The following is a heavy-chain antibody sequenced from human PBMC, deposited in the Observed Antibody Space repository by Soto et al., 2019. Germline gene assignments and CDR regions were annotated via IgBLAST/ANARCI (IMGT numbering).Heavy chain of an antibody. CDR3: ARHYYDFWSGYPLLS. D-gene: IGHD3-3*01. CDR1: GGSISSYY. Sequence: SETLSLTCTVSGGSISSYYWSWIRQPPGKGLEWIGYIYYSGSTNYNPSLKSRVTISVDTSKNQFSLKLSSVTAADTAVYYCARHYYDFWSGYPLLSWGQGTLVTVSS. J-gene: IGHJ4*02. CDR2: IYYSGST. V-gene: IGHV4-59*08.